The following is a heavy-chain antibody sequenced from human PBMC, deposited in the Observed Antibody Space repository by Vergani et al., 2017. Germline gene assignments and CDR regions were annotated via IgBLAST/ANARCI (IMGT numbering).Heavy chain of an antibody. CDR3: ARADLGSGSSRTCYYYYGMDV. Sequence: QVQLVQSGAEVKKPGSSVKVSCKASGGTFSSYTISWVRQAPGQGLEWMGRIIPILGIANYAQKFQGRVTITADKSTSTAYMELSSLRSEDTAVYYCARADLGSGSSRTCYYYYGMDVWGQGTTVTVSS. CDR1: GGTFSSYT. CDR2: IIPILGIA. D-gene: IGHD3-10*01. V-gene: IGHV1-69*02. J-gene: IGHJ6*02.